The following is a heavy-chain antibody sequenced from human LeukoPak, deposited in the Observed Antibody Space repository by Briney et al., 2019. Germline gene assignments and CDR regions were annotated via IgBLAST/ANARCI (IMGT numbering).Heavy chain of an antibody. CDR1: GGSISSSNW. D-gene: IGHD5-18*01. CDR2: IYHSGST. Sequence: SGTLSLTCAVSGGSISSSNWWSWVRQPPGKGLEWIGEIYHSGSTNYTPSLKSRVTISVDKSKNQFSLKLSSVTAADTAVYYCARRGYSYGSDSFDYWGQGTLVTVSS. CDR3: ARRGYSYGSDSFDY. J-gene: IGHJ4*02. V-gene: IGHV4-4*02.